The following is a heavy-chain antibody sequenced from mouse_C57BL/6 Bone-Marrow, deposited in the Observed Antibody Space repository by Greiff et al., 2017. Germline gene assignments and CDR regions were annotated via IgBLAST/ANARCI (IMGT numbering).Heavy chain of an antibody. CDR1: GFTFSSYA. V-gene: IGHV5-4*01. Sequence: EVKLVESGGGLVKPGGSLKLSCAASGFTFSSYAMSWVRQTPEKRLEWVATISDGGSYTYYPDNVKGRFTISRDNAKNNLYLQMSHLKSEDTAMYYCARDLLYSNYGGFAYWGQGTLVTVSA. CDR3: ARDLLYSNYGGFAY. J-gene: IGHJ3*01. CDR2: ISDGGSYT. D-gene: IGHD2-5*01.